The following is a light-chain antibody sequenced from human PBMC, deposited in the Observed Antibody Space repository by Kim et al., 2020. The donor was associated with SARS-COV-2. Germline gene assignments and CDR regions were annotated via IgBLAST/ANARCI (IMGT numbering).Light chain of an antibody. J-gene: IGKJ5*01. V-gene: IGKV1-33*01. Sequence: DIQMTQSPSSLSASVGDTVTITCQASQDIDNYLNWYQQTLGKAPKLLIYDASNLETGVPSRFSGVGSGTKFTFTISSLQPEDFATYYCQQYSKISGTFGQGTRLEIK. CDR3: QQYSKISGT. CDR1: QDIDNY. CDR2: DAS.